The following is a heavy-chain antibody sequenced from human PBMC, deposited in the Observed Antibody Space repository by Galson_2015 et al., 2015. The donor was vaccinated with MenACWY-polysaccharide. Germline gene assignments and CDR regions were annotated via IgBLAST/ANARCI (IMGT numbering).Heavy chain of an antibody. CDR3: AREGSRIVFHAFDI. J-gene: IGHJ4*02. V-gene: IGHV3-33*01. CDR2: IQYDGSNK. D-gene: IGHD3-9*01. Sequence: CAASGSRFSNSGMHWVRQAPGKGLEWVAVIQYDGSNKVYADSVKGRFTISRDNSKNTVFLEMNTLGVEDTAVYYCAREGSRIVFHAFDIWGQGTLVTVSS. CDR1: GSRFSNSG.